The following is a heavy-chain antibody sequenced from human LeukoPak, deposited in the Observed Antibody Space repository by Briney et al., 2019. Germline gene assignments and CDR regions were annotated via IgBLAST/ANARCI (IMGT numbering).Heavy chain of an antibody. Sequence: SETLSLTCTVSGGSISSSSYYWGWIRQPPGKGLEWIGSIYYSGSTYYNPSLKSRVTISVDTSKNQFSLKLSSVTAADTAVYYCARRIAAAGIFFDCWGQGTLVTVSS. J-gene: IGHJ4*02. CDR3: ARRIAAAGIFFDC. D-gene: IGHD6-13*01. CDR2: IYYSGST. CDR1: GGSISSSSYY. V-gene: IGHV4-39*01.